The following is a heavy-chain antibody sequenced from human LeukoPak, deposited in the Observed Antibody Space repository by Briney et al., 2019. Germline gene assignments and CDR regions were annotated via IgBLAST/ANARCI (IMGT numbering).Heavy chain of an antibody. D-gene: IGHD3-3*01. CDR3: ARGATIFGVVTFGYYYYYMDV. V-gene: IGHV1-69*01. CDR2: IIPMFCTA. Sequence: SVNVSCKASGGTCSSYAISWVRQATGQGVEWMGGIIPMFCTANYAQKFQGRVTITADESTSTAYMELSSLRSEDTAVYYCARGATIFGVVTFGYYYYYMDVWGKGTTVTVSS. J-gene: IGHJ6*03. CDR1: GGTCSSYA.